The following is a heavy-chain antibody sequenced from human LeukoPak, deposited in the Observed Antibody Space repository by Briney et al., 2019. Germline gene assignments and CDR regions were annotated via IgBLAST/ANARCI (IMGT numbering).Heavy chain of an antibody. J-gene: IGHJ5*02. D-gene: IGHD1-7*01. V-gene: IGHV1-69*05. CDR3: ARDNYAGANWFDP. CDR2: IIPIFGTA. CDR1: GGAFSSYA. Sequence: SVKVSCKASGGAFSSYAISWVRQAPGQGLEWMGGIIPIFGTANYAQKFQGRVTITTDESTSTAYMELSSLRSEDTAVYYCARDNYAGANWFDPWGQGTLVTVSS.